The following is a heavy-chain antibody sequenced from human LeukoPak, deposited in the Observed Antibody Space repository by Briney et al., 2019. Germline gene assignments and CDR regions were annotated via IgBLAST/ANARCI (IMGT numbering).Heavy chain of an antibody. V-gene: IGHV4-4*07. J-gene: IGHJ3*02. CDR3: ARDLILRGLVDHDAFDI. D-gene: IGHD2-15*01. Sequence: PSETLSLTCTVSGGSISGTYYWSWIRQPAGKGLEWIGRIYTSGSTNYNPSLKSRVTMSVDTSKNQFSPKLSSVTAADTAVYYCARDLILRGLVDHDAFDIWGQGTMVTVSS. CDR1: GGSISGTYY. CDR2: IYTSGST.